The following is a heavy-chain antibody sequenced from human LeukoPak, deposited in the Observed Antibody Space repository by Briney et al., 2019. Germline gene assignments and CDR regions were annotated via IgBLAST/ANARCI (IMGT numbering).Heavy chain of an antibody. CDR1: GFTFSSYA. D-gene: IGHD3-22*01. CDR2: ISYDGSNK. Sequence: PGGSLRLSCAASGFTFSSYAMHWVRQAPGKGLEWVAVISYDGSNKYYADSVKGRFTISRDNSKNTLYLQMNSLRAEDTAVYYCERASGYHETFYFDYWGQGTLVTVSS. CDR3: ERASGYHETFYFDY. J-gene: IGHJ4*02. V-gene: IGHV3-30*01.